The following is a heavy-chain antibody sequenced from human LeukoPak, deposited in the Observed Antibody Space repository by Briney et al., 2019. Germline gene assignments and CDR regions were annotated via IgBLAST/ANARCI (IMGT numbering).Heavy chain of an antibody. V-gene: IGHV3-30*18. CDR1: GFTFSSYG. D-gene: IGHD4-17*01. Sequence: GGSLRLSCAASGFTFSSYGMHWVRQAPGKGLEWVAVISYDGSNKYYADSVKGRFTISRDNSKNTLYLQMNSLRAEDTAVYYCAKDDYGDYGGFDYWGQGTLVTVSS. CDR3: AKDDYGDYGGFDY. J-gene: IGHJ4*02. CDR2: ISYDGSNK.